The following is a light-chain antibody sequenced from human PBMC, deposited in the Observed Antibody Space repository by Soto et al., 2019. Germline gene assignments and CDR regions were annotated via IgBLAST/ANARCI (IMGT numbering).Light chain of an antibody. J-gene: IGLJ1*01. CDR2: EGS. CDR3: CSYVGGSTSWLYV. Sequence: QSALTQPASVSGSPGQSITISCTGTSSDVGSYNLVSWYQQHPGKAPKLMIYEGSKRPSGVSNRFSGSKSGNTASLTISGLQAEDEADYYCCSYVGGSTSWLYVFRTGNKVTGL. CDR1: SSDVGSYNL. V-gene: IGLV2-23*01.